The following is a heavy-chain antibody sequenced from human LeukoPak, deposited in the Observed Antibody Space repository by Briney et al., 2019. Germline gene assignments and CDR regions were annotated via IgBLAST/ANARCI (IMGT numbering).Heavy chain of an antibody. CDR1: GGTFSSYA. CDR3: AGWDGYNKGGYYGMDV. V-gene: IGHV1-69*10. D-gene: IGHD5-24*01. J-gene: IGHJ6*02. CDR2: IIPILGIA. Sequence: GASVKVSCKASGGTFSSYAISWVRQAPGQGLEWMGGIIPILGIANYAQKFQGRVTITADKSTSTAYMELSSLRSEDTAVYYCAGWDGYNKGGYYGMDVWGQGTTVTVSS.